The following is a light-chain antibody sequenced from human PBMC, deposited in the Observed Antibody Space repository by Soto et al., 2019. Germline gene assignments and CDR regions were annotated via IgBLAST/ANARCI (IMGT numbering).Light chain of an antibody. V-gene: IGLV2-14*01. CDR1: SSDIGEYPY. CDR3: SSFTTSSTLV. CDR2: EVS. J-gene: IGLJ3*02. Sequence: QLVLTQPASVSGSPGQSITISCTGTSSDIGEYPYVSWYRQHPGKAPKLMIYEVSNRPSEVSHRFSGSKSGNTASLTISGLQAEDEADYYCSSFTTSSTLVFGGGTKLTVL.